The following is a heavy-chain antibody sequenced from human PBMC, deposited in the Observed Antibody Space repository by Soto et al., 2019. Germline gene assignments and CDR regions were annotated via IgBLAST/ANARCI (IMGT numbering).Heavy chain of an antibody. V-gene: IGHV1-69*04. CDR2: IIPLLGIA. J-gene: IGHJ3*02. D-gene: IGHD3-22*01. CDR3: ARDFGYDSSGYDFDAFDI. Sequence: GASVKVSCKASGGTFSIYTSSWVRQAPGQGLEWMGRIIPLLGIANYAQKFQGRVTITADKSTSTAYMELSSLRSEDTAVYYCARDFGYDSSGYDFDAFDIWGQGTMVTVSS. CDR1: GGTFSIYT.